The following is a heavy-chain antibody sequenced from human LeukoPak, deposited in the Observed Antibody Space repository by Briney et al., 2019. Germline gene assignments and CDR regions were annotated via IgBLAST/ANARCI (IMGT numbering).Heavy chain of an antibody. V-gene: IGHV1-18*01. CDR3: ARTPSYGSGRSNWFDP. D-gene: IGHD3-10*01. J-gene: IGHJ5*02. Sequence: GASVKVSCKASGYTFTSYGISWVRQAPGQGLEWMGWISAYNGNTNYAQKLQGRVTMTTDTSTSTAYMELRSLRSDDTAVYYCARTPSYGSGRSNWFDPWGQGTLVTVSS. CDR1: GYTFTSYG. CDR2: ISAYNGNT.